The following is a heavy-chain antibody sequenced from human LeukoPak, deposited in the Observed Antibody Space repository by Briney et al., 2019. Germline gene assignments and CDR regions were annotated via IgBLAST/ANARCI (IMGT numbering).Heavy chain of an antibody. CDR3: ARARYYYDSSGYQKNYYFDY. CDR2: INHSGST. D-gene: IGHD3-22*01. CDR1: GGSVSSGSYY. Sequence: PSETLSLTCTVSGGSVSSGSYYWSWIRQPPGKGLEWIGEINHSGSTNYNPSLKSRATISVDTSKNQFSLKLSSVTAADTAVYYCARARYYYDSSGYQKNYYFDYWGQGTLVTVSS. V-gene: IGHV4-39*07. J-gene: IGHJ4*02.